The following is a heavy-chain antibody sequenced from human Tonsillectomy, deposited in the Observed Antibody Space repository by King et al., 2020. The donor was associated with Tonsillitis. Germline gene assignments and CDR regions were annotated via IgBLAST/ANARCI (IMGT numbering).Heavy chain of an antibody. J-gene: IGHJ4*02. Sequence: VQLQQWGAGLLKPSETLSLPCAVYGGSFSGYYWSWIRQPPGKGLEWIGEINHSGSTNYNPSPKSRVTISVDTSKNQFSLKLSSVTAADTAVYYCARGSQYDSPKRRFDYWGQGTLVTVSS. V-gene: IGHV4-34*01. D-gene: IGHD3-22*01. CDR3: ARGSQYDSPKRRFDY. CDR1: GGSFSGYY. CDR2: INHSGST.